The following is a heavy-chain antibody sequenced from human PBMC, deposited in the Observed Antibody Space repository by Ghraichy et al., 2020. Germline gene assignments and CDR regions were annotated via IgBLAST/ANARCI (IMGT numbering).Heavy chain of an antibody. CDR3: ARASSVQRFYYYDGMDG. Sequence: GGSLRLSCVGSGFTFSAYDLNWVRQSPGKGLDWVSYISSTSRNKFYADSVEGRFTISRDNARNTLYLQLSSLRVEDMGVYFCARASSVQRFYYYDGMDGWGQGTTVTVSS. D-gene: IGHD3-10*01. V-gene: IGHV3-48*01. J-gene: IGHJ6*02. CDR2: ISSTSRNK. CDR1: GFTFSAYD.